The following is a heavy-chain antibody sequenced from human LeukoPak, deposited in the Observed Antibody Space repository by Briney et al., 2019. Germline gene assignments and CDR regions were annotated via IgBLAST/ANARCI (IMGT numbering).Heavy chain of an antibody. CDR3: ARDGPYEPFDY. Sequence: GGSLRLSCAASGFTFSSSAMSWVRQAPGKGLEWVAVIWYDGSNKYYADSVKGRFTISRDNSKNTLYLQMNSLRAEDTAVYYCARDGPYEPFDYWGQGTLVTVSS. J-gene: IGHJ4*02. CDR1: GFTFSSSA. D-gene: IGHD1-14*01. CDR2: IWYDGSNK. V-gene: IGHV3-33*08.